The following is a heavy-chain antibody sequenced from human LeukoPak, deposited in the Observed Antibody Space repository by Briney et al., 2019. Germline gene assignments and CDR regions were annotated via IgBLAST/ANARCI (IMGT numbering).Heavy chain of an antibody. D-gene: IGHD6-13*01. Sequence: PGGSLKLSXAGSGFSVSNNYMSWVRQAPGKGLEWVAVIYSGASSYYADSVKGRFIVSRDNSKNTLYLQMNTLRAEDTALYYCARATIGAAGTADYWGQGTLVTVSS. CDR2: IYSGASS. CDR1: GFSVSNNY. CDR3: ARATIGAAGTADY. J-gene: IGHJ4*02. V-gene: IGHV3-53*01.